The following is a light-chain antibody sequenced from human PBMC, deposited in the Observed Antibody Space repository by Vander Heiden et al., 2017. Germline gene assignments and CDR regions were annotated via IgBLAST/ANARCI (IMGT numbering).Light chain of an antibody. Sequence: SYHLTQPPSLSVSPGKTASITCSGDKLGDKYACWYQQKPGQSPGRGIYQDSKRPSGIPERFYGANYGKNATMLISGTQAMEEADEYCKAWDSSSEVFGTGTKVTVL. CDR3: KAWDSSSEV. J-gene: IGLJ1*01. CDR2: QDS. CDR1: KLGDKY. V-gene: IGLV3-1*01.